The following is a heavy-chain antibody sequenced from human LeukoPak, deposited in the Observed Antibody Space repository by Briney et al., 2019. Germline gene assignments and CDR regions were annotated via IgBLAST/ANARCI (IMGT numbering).Heavy chain of an antibody. CDR1: GGSISSGGYY. CDR3: AREGGWWGNYYYYYMDV. Sequence: SETLSLTCTVSGGSISSGGYYWSWIRQHPGKGLEWIGYIYYSGSTYYNPSLKSRVTISVDTSKNQFSLKLSSVTAADTAVYYCAREGGWWGNYYYYYMDVWGKGTTVTVSS. J-gene: IGHJ6*03. D-gene: IGHD6-19*01. CDR2: IYYSGST. V-gene: IGHV4-31*03.